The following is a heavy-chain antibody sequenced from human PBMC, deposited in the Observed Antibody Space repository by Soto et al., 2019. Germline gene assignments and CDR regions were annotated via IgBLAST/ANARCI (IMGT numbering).Heavy chain of an antibody. J-gene: IGHJ4*02. CDR2: IIPILGLG. CDR3: ARGLHYDSISLDDY. D-gene: IGHD3-22*01. CDR1: GGTFSSYI. V-gene: IGHV1-69*02. Sequence: SVKVSCKASGGTFSSYIINWVRQAPGQGLDWMGRIIPILGLGKYAQKFQGRVTITADKSTSTAYMELSSLRSEDTAVYYCARGLHYDSISLDDYWGQGTLVTVSS.